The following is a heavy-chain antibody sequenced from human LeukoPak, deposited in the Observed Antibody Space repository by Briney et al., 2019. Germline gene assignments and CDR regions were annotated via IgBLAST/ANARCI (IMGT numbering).Heavy chain of an antibody. CDR1: GFTFSSYA. V-gene: IGHV3-23*01. CDR3: AKATTYYYDSSGYTGAFDI. Sequence: GGSLRLSCAASGFTFSSYAMSLVRQAPGKGLEWVSAISGSGGSTYYADSVKGRFTISRDNSKNTLYLQMNSLRAEDTAVYYCAKATTYYYDSSGYTGAFDIWGQGTMVTVSS. J-gene: IGHJ3*02. D-gene: IGHD3-22*01. CDR2: ISGSGGST.